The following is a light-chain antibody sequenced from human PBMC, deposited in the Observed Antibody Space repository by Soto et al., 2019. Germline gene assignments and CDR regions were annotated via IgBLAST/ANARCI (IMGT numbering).Light chain of an antibody. CDR3: QQYGGSPQT. Sequence: EIVLKQSPDTLSLSPGERATLSCRASQSVASNQLAWYQHKSGQAPRLLIHGVFTRANGIPDRFSGSGSGTDFTLTISRLEPEDFALYYCQQYGGSPQTFGQGTKVEIK. V-gene: IGKV3-20*01. J-gene: IGKJ1*01. CDR1: QSVASNQ. CDR2: GVF.